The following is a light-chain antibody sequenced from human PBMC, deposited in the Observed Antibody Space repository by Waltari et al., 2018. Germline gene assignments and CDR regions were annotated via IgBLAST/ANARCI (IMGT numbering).Light chain of an antibody. CDR2: KGI. Sequence: QTVVTQEPSLSVSPGGTVTLTCALSSGSISSTSYPTWYQHTPGQPPRTLVYKGISRSSGVPDRFSGPILGNTAALTITVAQADDESDYYCSMYMGSGVWVFGGGTKLTVL. V-gene: IGLV8-61*01. CDR3: SMYMGSGVWV. J-gene: IGLJ3*02. CDR1: SGSISSTSY.